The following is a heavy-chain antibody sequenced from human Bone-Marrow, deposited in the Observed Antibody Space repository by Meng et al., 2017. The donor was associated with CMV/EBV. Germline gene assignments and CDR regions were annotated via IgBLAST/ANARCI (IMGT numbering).Heavy chain of an antibody. CDR3: ARDLGGIGYESFYFDY. J-gene: IGHJ4*02. V-gene: IGHV1-2*02. Sequence: ASVKVSCKASGYSFTGYYIYWVRQAPRHGLEWMGGINPNSGVTDYAQKFQGRVTMTRDTSISTTYMELSRLRSDDTAVYYCARDLGGIGYESFYFDYWGQGTLVTVSS. CDR1: GYSFTGYY. D-gene: IGHD3-22*01. CDR2: INPNSGVT.